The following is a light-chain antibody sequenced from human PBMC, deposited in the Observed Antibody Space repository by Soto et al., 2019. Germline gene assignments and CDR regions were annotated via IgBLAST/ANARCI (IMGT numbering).Light chain of an antibody. Sequence: QSALTQPASVSGSPGQSITISCTGTSSDVGGYDYVSWYQQHPGKAPKLMIYEVGNRPSGISNRFSGSKSGNTASLTISGLQAEDEADYYCTSHTSRSTLTVFGGGTKLTVL. CDR2: EVG. V-gene: IGLV2-14*01. CDR3: TSHTSRSTLTV. J-gene: IGLJ2*01. CDR1: SSDVGGYDY.